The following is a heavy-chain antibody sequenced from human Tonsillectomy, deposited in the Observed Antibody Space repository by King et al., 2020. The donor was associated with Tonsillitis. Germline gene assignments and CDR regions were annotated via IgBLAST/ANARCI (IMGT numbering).Heavy chain of an antibody. J-gene: IGHJ6*02. CDR2: IYSGDYRT. Sequence: QLVQSGGGLVQPGGSLRLSCAASGFSFSSYAMTWVRQTPGKGLEWVSVIYSGDYRTYYADSVKGRFTISRDNSKKTLYLQMNSLRAEDTAVYYCAVNCYYYYGMDVWGQGTTVTVSS. CDR1: GFSFSSYA. CDR3: AVNCYYYYGMDV. V-gene: IGHV3-23*03.